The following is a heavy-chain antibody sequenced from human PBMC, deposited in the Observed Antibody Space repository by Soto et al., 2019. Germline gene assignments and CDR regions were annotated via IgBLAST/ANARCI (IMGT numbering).Heavy chain of an antibody. CDR2: IIPIFGTA. J-gene: IGHJ6*02. Sequence: QVQLVQSGAEVKKPGSSVKVSCKSSGGTFSTYAISWVRQAPGQGLGWMGGIIPIFGTANYAQKFQGRVTITADESTTTAYMEVISLRSEDTAVYYCARDEMVVATGSRTWHYYYGMDVWGQGTTVTVSS. CDR3: ARDEMVVATGSRTWHYYYGMDV. D-gene: IGHD2-15*01. V-gene: IGHV1-69*12. CDR1: GGTFSTYA.